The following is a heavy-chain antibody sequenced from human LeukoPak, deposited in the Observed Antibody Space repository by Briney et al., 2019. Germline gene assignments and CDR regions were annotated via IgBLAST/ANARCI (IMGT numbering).Heavy chain of an antibody. V-gene: IGHV3-7*01. CDR3: ARVYNDFWNGGKIDP. J-gene: IGHJ5*02. CDR1: GFSFSSYW. D-gene: IGHD3-3*01. CDR2: IKQDGNEK. Sequence: GGSLRLSCAASGFSFSSYWMTWVRQPPGKGLEWVANIKQDGNEKYYVDSVKGRFTISRDNAKNSLYLQMNSLRAEDTAVYYCARVYNDFWNGGKIDPWGQGTQVTVSA.